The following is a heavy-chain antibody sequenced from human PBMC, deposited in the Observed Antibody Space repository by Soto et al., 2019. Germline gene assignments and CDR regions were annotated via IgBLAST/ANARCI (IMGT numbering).Heavy chain of an antibody. CDR2: ISSSSSTI. Sequence: EVQLVESGGGLVQPGGSLRLSCAASGFTFSYYSMNWVRQAPGKGLEWVSYISSSSSTIYYANSVKGRFTISRDNAKSSLYLQMNSLRDEDTAVYYCARDLWFGDNYWGQGTLVTVSS. D-gene: IGHD3-10*01. J-gene: IGHJ4*02. CDR1: GFTFSYYS. V-gene: IGHV3-48*02. CDR3: ARDLWFGDNY.